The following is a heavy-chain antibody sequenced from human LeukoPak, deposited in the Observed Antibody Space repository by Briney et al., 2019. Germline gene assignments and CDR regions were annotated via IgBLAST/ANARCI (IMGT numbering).Heavy chain of an antibody. CDR2: IKYDGSTS. Sequence: GGSLRLSCEAAGFTFTTYWIHWVRHGPGKGLVWVSRIKYDGSTSNYADSVKGRFTISRDNAKNTVYLQMNSLRAEDTAVYYCARGKYGGYFIDYWGQGTLVTVSS. V-gene: IGHV3-74*01. D-gene: IGHD5-12*01. CDR3: ARGKYGGYFIDY. J-gene: IGHJ4*02. CDR1: GFTFTTYW.